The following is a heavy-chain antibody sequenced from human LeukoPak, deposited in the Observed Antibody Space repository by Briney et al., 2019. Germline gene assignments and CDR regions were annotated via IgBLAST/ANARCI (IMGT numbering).Heavy chain of an antibody. CDR2: SKYSGNT. CDR1: GGSIRTYH. Sequence: KASETLSLTCTVSGGSIRTYHWSWIRQPPGKGLEWIVYSKYSGNTNYNPSLKSRVTISIDTSKNQFSLRLSSVTAADTAVYYCARGRGIAAAGTKTLYYDYVWGSYRPYYFDYWGQGTLVTVSS. D-gene: IGHD3-16*02. V-gene: IGHV4-59*12. J-gene: IGHJ4*02. CDR3: ARGRGIAAAGTKTLYYDYVWGSYRPYYFDY.